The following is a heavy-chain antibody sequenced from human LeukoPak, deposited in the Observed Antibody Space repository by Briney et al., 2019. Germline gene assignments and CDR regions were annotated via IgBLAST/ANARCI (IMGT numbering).Heavy chain of an antibody. CDR2: INHTGST. Sequence: SETLSLTCAVYRGSFSGYYWSWIRHPPGKGLEWMGEINHTGSTDYNPTLTSRVTISVATSKNHFSLKLSSVTAVDTTAYYSARGRVRGSGSYPKYYLDVWGNGTTVTVSS. D-gene: IGHD3-10*01. CDR1: RGSFSGYY. J-gene: IGHJ6*03. V-gene: IGHV4-34*01. CDR3: ARGRVRGSGSYPKYYLDV.